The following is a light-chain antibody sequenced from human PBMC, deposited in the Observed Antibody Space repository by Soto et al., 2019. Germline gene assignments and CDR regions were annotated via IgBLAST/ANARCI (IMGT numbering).Light chain of an antibody. CDR1: SSNIGAGYD. Sequence: QSVLTQPPSVSGAPGQRVTISCAGSSSNIGAGYDVHWYQQLPGTAPKLLIYRGSNRPSGVPDRFSGSKSGTSASLAITGLQTEDEADYYCQSYDSSLSGVVFGGGTKLPS. CDR3: QSYDSSLSGVV. V-gene: IGLV1-40*01. CDR2: RGS. J-gene: IGLJ2*01.